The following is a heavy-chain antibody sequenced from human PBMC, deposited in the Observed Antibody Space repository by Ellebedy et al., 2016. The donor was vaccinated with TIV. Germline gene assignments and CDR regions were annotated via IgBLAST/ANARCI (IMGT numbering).Heavy chain of an antibody. CDR1: GFTFSSYA. J-gene: IGHJ4*02. CDR3: AKDMPIGSGWGD. CDR2: ISGSGGST. Sequence: GESLKISCAASGFTFSSYAMSWVRQAPGKGLEWVSAISGSGGSTYYADSVKGRFTISRDNSKNTLYLQMNSLRAEDTAVYYCAKDMPIGSGWGDWGQGTLVTVSS. V-gene: IGHV3-23*01. D-gene: IGHD6-19*01.